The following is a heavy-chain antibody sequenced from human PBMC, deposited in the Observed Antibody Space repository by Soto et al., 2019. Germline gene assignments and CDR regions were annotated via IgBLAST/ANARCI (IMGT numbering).Heavy chain of an antibody. CDR2: ITGGSAST. CDR3: AKDFSPGYYAFDI. V-gene: IGHV3-23*01. J-gene: IGHJ3*02. D-gene: IGHD3-22*01. CDR1: GFTLTSYA. Sequence: EVQLLESGGGLVQPGGSLRLSCAASGFTLTSYAVSWVRQAPGKWLEWISTITGGSASTYYADSVKGRFTISRDNSKNTLYLQMNSLRAGDTDVYYCAKDFSPGYYAFDIWGQGTMVTVSS.